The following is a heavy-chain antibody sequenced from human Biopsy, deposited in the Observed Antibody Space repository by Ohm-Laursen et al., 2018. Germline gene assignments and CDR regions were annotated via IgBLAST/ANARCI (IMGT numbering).Heavy chain of an antibody. D-gene: IGHD6-6*01. J-gene: IGHJ5*02. CDR1: GYSFSTYD. V-gene: IGHV1-8*01. Sequence: GASVKVSCKASGYSFSTYDVNWVRQARGQGLEWMGWMILSSGKTGYAQRFQGRVTLTMNTSISTAYMELSCLRSEDTAVYFCARGYSRRVSIFEASIYWFDTWGQGTLVTVSS. CDR3: ARGYSRRVSIFEASIYWFDT. CDR2: MILSSGKT.